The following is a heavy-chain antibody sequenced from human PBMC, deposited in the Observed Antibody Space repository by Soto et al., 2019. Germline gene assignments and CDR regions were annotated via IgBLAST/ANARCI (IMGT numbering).Heavy chain of an antibody. V-gene: IGHV3-7*05. CDR1: GFTFSSYW. CDR2: IKQDGSEK. J-gene: IGHJ4*02. Sequence: EVQLVESGGGLVQPGGSLRLSCAASGFTFSSYWMSWVRQAPGKGLEWVANIKQDGSEKYYVDSVKGRFTISRDNAKKSLYLQKNSLRADNTAVYYCAGDTITRVRGLIMGDSDYWGQGSLVTVST. D-gene: IGHD3-10*01. CDR3: AGDTITRVRGLIMGDSDY.